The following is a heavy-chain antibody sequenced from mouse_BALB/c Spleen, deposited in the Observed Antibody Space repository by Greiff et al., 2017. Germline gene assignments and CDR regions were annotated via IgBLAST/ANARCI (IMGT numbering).Heavy chain of an antibody. CDR1: GFTFSSFG. Sequence: EVKVVESGGGLVQPGGSRKLSCAASGFTFSSFGMHWVRQAPEKGLEWVAYISSGSSTIYYADTVKGRFTISRDNPKNTLFLQMTSLRSEDTAMYYCARSYYDYERDAMDYWGQGTSVTVSS. J-gene: IGHJ4*01. CDR2: ISSGSSTI. V-gene: IGHV5-17*02. D-gene: IGHD2-4*01. CDR3: ARSYYDYERDAMDY.